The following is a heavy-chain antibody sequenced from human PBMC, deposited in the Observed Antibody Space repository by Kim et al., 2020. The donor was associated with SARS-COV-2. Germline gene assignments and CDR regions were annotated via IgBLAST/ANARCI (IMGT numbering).Heavy chain of an antibody. Sequence: ASVKVSCKASGYTFTSYCIRWVRQAPGQGLEWMGWINPNSGSTNYAQKFQGRVTMTSDTSISTAYMELSRLRSDDTAVYYCARRASITMIVMVYNWFDPWGQETLVTVST. CDR3: ARRASITMIVMVYNWFDP. CDR2: INPNSGST. D-gene: IGHD3-22*01. J-gene: IGHJ5*02. CDR1: GYTFTSYC. V-gene: IGHV1-2*02.